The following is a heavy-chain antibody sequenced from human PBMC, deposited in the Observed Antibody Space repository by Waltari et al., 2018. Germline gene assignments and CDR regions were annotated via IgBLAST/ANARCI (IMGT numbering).Heavy chain of an antibody. D-gene: IGHD6-13*01. CDR1: GGSISSSSYY. Sequence: QLQLQESGPGLVKPSETLSLTCTVSGGSISSSSYYWGWIRKPPGNGLDGIGSIYYSGSTYYNPSLKSRVTISVDTSKNQCSLKLSSVTAADTAVYYCAKSHSSSWYNRVFDYWGQGTLVTVSS. V-gene: IGHV4-39*07. CDR2: IYYSGST. J-gene: IGHJ4*02. CDR3: AKSHSSSWYNRVFDY.